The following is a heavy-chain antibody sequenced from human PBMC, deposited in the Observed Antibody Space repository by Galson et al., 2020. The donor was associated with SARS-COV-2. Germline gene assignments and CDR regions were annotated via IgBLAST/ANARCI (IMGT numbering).Heavy chain of an antibody. Sequence: SGPTLVKPTQTLTLPCSISGFSLDTDGMGVGWIRQPPGTALEWLAPLYWDDDKRYSSSLKSRLTITKDTSKSQVDLTMTNMDPVDTATYYCVRSLASSATAFDYWGQGTLVTVSS. CDR1: GFSLDTDGMG. V-gene: IGHV2-5*02. CDR2: LYWDDDK. J-gene: IGHJ4*02. CDR3: VRSLASSATAFDY. D-gene: IGHD6-13*01.